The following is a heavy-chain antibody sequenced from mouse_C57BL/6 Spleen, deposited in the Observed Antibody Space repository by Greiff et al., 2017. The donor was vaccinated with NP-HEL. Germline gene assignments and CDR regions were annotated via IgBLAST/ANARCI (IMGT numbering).Heavy chain of an antibody. CDR1: GYTFTSYW. CDR2: IHPNSGST. V-gene: IGHV1-64*01. CDR3: ARRGGYYSFDY. J-gene: IGHJ2*01. D-gene: IGHD2-3*01. Sequence: QVQLKQPGAELVKPGASVKLSCKASGYTFTSYWMHWVKQRPGQGLEWIGMIHPNSGSTNYNEKFKSKATLTVDKSSSTAYMQLSSLTSEDSAVYYCARRGGYYSFDYWGQGTTLTVSS.